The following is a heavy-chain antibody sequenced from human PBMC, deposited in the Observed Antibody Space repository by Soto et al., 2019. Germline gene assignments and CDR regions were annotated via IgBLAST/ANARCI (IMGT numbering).Heavy chain of an antibody. CDR1: GGSISSGDYY. V-gene: IGHV4-30-4*01. Sequence: QVQLQESGPGLVKPSQTLSLTCTVSGGSISSGDYYWSWIRQPPGTGLEWLGYIYYSGSTYYNLSLKSRVTIPVDTSKNQISLKLSSDTAADTAVYYCARADRGSYYEGDAFDICCQGTMVTVSS. CDR2: IYYSGST. J-gene: IGHJ3*02. D-gene: IGHD1-26*01. CDR3: ARADRGSYYEGDAFDI.